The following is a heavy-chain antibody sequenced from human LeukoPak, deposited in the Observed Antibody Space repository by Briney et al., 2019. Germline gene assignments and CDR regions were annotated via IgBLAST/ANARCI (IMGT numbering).Heavy chain of an antibody. CDR2: FDPEDGET. CDR3: ARDPRGTVVTPSWFDP. CDR1: GYTLTELS. J-gene: IGHJ5*02. V-gene: IGHV1-24*01. D-gene: IGHD4-23*01. Sequence: ASVKVSCKVSGYTLTELSMHWVRQAPGKGLEWMGGFDPEDGETIYAQKFQGRVTMTEDTSTDTAYMELRSLRSDDTAVYYCARDPRGTVVTPSWFDPWGQGTLVTVSS.